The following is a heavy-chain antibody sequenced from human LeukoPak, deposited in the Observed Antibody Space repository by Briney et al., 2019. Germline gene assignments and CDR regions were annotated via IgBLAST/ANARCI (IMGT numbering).Heavy chain of an antibody. J-gene: IGHJ4*02. Sequence: SETLSLTCAVYDESFSDYYWSWIRQPPGTGLEWIGEINHSGSTNYSPSLKSRVTISVDTSKNQFSLKLSSVTAADTAVYYCARLRTQPTYYYGSGSPYYFDYWGQGTLVTVSS. D-gene: IGHD3-10*01. CDR2: INHSGST. V-gene: IGHV4-34*01. CDR3: ARLRTQPTYYYGSGSPYYFDY. CDR1: DESFSDYY.